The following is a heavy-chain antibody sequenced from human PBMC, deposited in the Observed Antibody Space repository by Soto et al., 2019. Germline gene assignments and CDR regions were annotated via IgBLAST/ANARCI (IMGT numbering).Heavy chain of an antibody. CDR1: GFTFSSYA. Sequence: EVQLLESGGGLVQPGGSLRLSCAASGFTFSSYAMSWVRQAPGKGLEWVSAISGSGGSTYYADSVKGRFTISRDNSKNTLYLQMNSLRAEDTAVYYCAKDWLDYYDSSGYYYPWGQGTMVTVSS. CDR3: AKDWLDYYDSSGYYYP. V-gene: IGHV3-23*01. D-gene: IGHD3-22*01. J-gene: IGHJ3*01. CDR2: ISGSGGST.